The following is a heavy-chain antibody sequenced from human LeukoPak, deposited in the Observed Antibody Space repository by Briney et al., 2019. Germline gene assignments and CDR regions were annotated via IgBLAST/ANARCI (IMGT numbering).Heavy chain of an antibody. Sequence: GGSLRLSCAASGFTFSSYEMNWVRQAPGKGLEWVSYISSSGSTIYYADSVKGRFTISRDNSKNTVYLQMNSLRAEDTAVYYCAKDDGWLQYNYWGQGTLVTVSS. V-gene: IGHV3-48*03. CDR3: AKDDGWLQYNY. D-gene: IGHD5-24*01. CDR2: ISSSGSTI. CDR1: GFTFSSYE. J-gene: IGHJ4*02.